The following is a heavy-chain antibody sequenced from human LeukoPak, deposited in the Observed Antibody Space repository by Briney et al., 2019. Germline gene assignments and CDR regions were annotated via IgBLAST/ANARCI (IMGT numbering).Heavy chain of an antibody. Sequence: GGSLRLSCAASGFTFSSYWMHWVRQAPGKGLVWVSRINSDGSSTSYADSVKGRFTISRDNAKNTLYLQMNSLRAEDTAVYYCAREGKNGVTRSLVPVYWGQGTLVTVSS. CDR1: GFTFSSYW. CDR3: AREGKNGVTRSLVPVY. V-gene: IGHV3-74*01. J-gene: IGHJ4*02. CDR2: INSDGSST. D-gene: IGHD4-17*01.